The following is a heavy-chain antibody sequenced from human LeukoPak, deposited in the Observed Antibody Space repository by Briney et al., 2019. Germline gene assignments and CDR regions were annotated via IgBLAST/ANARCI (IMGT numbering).Heavy chain of an antibody. J-gene: IGHJ4*02. CDR1: VFTFSRFW. CDR2: IKEDGSEK. Sequence: GGSLRLSCAASVFTFSRFWMSWVRQAPGKGLEWVANIKEDGSEKYYVDSVKGRFTISRDNAKKSLYLQMNSLRAEDTAVYYCARWAESNDYWGQGTLVTVSS. V-gene: IGHV3-7*05. CDR3: ARWAESNDY.